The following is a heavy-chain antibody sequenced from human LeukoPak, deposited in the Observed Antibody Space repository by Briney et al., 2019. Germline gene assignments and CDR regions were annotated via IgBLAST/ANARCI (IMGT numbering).Heavy chain of an antibody. D-gene: IGHD3-10*01. CDR2: IYYSGST. V-gene: IGHV4-39*01. CDR3: ARQSLWFGESHY. J-gene: IGHJ4*02. CDR1: GGSISSSSYY. Sequence: SETLSPTCTVSGGSISSSSYYWGWIRQPPGKGLEWIGSIYYSGSTYYNPSLKSRVTISVDTSKNQFSLKLSSVTAADTAVYYCARQSLWFGESHYWGQGTLVTVSS.